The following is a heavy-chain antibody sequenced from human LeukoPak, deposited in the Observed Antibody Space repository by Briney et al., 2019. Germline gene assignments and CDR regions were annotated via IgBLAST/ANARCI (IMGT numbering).Heavy chain of an antibody. D-gene: IGHD3-10*01. Sequence: GGSLRLSCAAAGXSFTTYSMNWVRQTPGKGLEWVSSISRTSSYIYYADSVKGRFTLSRDNGKNSLYLQMNSLRAEDTAVYYCARDLYGSGSYLGYWGQGTLVTVSS. CDR1: GXSFTTYS. V-gene: IGHV3-21*01. CDR2: ISRTSSYI. CDR3: ARDLYGSGSYLGY. J-gene: IGHJ4*02.